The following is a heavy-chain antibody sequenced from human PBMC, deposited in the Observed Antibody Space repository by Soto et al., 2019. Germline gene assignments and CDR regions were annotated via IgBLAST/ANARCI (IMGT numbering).Heavy chain of an antibody. J-gene: IGHJ4*02. Sequence: ASVKVSCTASRGTFSGYAISWVRQAPGQGLEWMGGIIPIFGTAHYAQKFQGRVTITADESTSTAYMELSSLRSEDTAVYYCAGGYCSGGSCYWPHYWGQGTLVTVS. D-gene: IGHD2-15*01. V-gene: IGHV1-69*13. CDR3: AGGYCSGGSCYWPHY. CDR1: RGTFSGYA. CDR2: IIPIFGTA.